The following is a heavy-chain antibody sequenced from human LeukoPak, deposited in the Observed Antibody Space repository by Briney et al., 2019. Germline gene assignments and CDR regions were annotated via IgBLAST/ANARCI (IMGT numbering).Heavy chain of an antibody. CDR1: GFTFSSYE. Sequence: GGSLRLSCAASGFTFSSYELNWVRQAPGKGVEWVSYISSSGTTIYYADSVRGRFTISRDNAQNSLFLQMDSLRTEDTAIYYCARGSGRGDYSDYWGQGTVVTVSS. V-gene: IGHV3-48*03. CDR2: ISSSGTTI. CDR3: ARGSGRGDYSDY. D-gene: IGHD4-17*01. J-gene: IGHJ4*02.